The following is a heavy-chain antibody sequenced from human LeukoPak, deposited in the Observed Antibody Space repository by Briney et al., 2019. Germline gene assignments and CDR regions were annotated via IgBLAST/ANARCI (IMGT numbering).Heavy chain of an antibody. Sequence: GGSLRLSCAASGFTFSSYAMSSVRQAPGKGLEWVSAISGSGGSTYYADSVKGRFTISRDNSKNTLYLQMNSLRAEDTAVYYCAKDANSYSGYDFYFDYWGQGTLVTVSS. CDR3: AKDANSYSGYDFYFDY. CDR2: ISGSGGST. J-gene: IGHJ4*02. CDR1: GFTFSSYA. D-gene: IGHD5-12*01. V-gene: IGHV3-23*01.